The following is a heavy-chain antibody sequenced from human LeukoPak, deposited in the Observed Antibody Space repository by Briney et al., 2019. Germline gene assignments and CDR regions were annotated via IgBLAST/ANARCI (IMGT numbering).Heavy chain of an antibody. CDR1: GFTFSSYA. CDR3: ARGGAPGIAAAKFN. V-gene: IGHV3-64*01. CDR2: ISSNGGST. Sequence: TGGSLRLSCAASGFTFSSYAMHWVRQAPGKGLEYVSAISSNGGSTYYANSVKGRFTISRDNSKNTLYLQMGSLRAEDMAVYYCARGGAPGIAAAKFNWGQGTLVPVSS. D-gene: IGHD6-13*01. J-gene: IGHJ4*02.